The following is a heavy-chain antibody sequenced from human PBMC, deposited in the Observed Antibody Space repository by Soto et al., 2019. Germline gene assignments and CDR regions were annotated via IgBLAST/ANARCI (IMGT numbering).Heavy chain of an antibody. D-gene: IGHD3-22*01. CDR3: AKSLYYYDSSPLDH. CDR1: GFDFEDYA. V-gene: IGHV3-43D*04. Sequence: GGSLMLSCAAAGFDFEDYAMHWVRHVPGKGLEWVSLTNSDGTDSYYVDSVKGRFTISRDNAKTTLYLQMDRLRPEDTALYFCAKSLYYYDSSPLDHWGQGTLVTVSS. J-gene: IGHJ4*02. CDR2: TNSDGTDS.